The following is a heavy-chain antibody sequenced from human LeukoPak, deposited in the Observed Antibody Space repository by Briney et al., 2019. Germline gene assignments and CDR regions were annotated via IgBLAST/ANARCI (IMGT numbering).Heavy chain of an antibody. CDR3: ALYSSGWYVY. D-gene: IGHD6-19*01. CDR1: GGSISSSSYY. V-gene: IGHV4-39*01. Sequence: PSETLSLTCTVSGGSISSSSYYWGWIRQPPGKRLEWIGSIYYSGSTYYNPSLKSRVTISVDTSKNQFSLKLSSVTAADTAVYYCALYSSGWYVYWGQGTLVTVSS. CDR2: IYYSGST. J-gene: IGHJ4*02.